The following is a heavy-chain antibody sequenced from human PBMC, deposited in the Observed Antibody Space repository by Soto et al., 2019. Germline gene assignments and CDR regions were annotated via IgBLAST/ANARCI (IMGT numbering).Heavy chain of an antibody. D-gene: IGHD6-19*01. Sequence: QVQLVQSGAEVKKPGASVKVSCKASGYTFTSYGISWVRQAPGQGLEWMGWISAYNGNTNYAQKLQGRVTMTTDTSTSTAYMELRSLRSDDTAVYYCARDRGDDSRWYTDRYFDYWGQGTLVTVSS. CDR2: ISAYNGNT. J-gene: IGHJ4*02. CDR3: ARDRGDDSRWYTDRYFDY. V-gene: IGHV1-18*01. CDR1: GYTFTSYG.